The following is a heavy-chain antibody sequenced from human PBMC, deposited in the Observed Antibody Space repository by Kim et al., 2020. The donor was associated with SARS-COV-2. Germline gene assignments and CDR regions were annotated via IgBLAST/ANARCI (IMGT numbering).Heavy chain of an antibody. CDR1: GCSISSSNL. CDR2: IYHSGST. Sequence: SETLSLTCAVSGCSISSSNLWRWLRQPPGKGLEGFVDIYHSGSTNYNPSLKSRVTISVDNSKNQFSLKLSSVTAADTAVYYCASQNNSGPGAFDYWGQGT. CDR3: ASQNNSGPGAFDY. D-gene: IGHD6-19*01. J-gene: IGHJ4*03. V-gene: IGHV4-4*02.